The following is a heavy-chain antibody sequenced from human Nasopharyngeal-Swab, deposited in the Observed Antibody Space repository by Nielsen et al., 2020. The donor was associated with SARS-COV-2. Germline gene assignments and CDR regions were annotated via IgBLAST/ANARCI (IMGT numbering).Heavy chain of an antibody. CDR1: GYSFTGYW. D-gene: IGHD3-10*01. Sequence: GGSLRLSCKGAGYSFTGYWIGWVRQLPGKGLEWMGIIYPGDSDTRYSPSFQGQVTISADKSISTAYLQWSSLKASDTAMYYCARRVLVPPASYFDYWGQGTLVTASS. V-gene: IGHV5-51*01. CDR2: IYPGDSDT. CDR3: ARRVLVPPASYFDY. J-gene: IGHJ4*02.